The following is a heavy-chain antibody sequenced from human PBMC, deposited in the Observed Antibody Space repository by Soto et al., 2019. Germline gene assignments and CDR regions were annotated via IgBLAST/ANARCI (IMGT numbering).Heavy chain of an antibody. J-gene: IGHJ6*02. CDR1: GGSISSGGYY. V-gene: IGHV4-31*11. CDR3: ARRSTLRLGELNPRDV. CDR2: IYYSGST. Sequence: PSETLSLTCAVSGGSISSGGYYWSWIRQHPGKGLEWIGYIYYSGSTYYNTSLKSRVTISVDTSKNQFSLKLSSVTAADTAVYYCARRSTLRLGELNPRDVWGQGTTVTVSS. D-gene: IGHD3-16*01.